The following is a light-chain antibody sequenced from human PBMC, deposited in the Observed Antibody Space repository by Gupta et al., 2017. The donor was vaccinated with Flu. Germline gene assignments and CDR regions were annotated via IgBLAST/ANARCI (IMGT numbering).Light chain of an antibody. CDR2: PDC. CDR1: LLGSKS. V-gene: IGLV3-21*02. J-gene: IGLJ3*02. CDR3: QRFYSILDPSV. Sequence: GHTVNVTGGTSLLGSKSLDWCQQKPFHAPVLFIYPDCHRHSVCPERFSDSNSGPTASLSISGVDAGDDADYYSQRFYSILDPSVFGGGTKVTVL.